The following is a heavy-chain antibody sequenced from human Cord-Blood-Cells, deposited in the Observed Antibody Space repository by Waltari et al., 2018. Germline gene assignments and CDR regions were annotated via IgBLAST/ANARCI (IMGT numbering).Heavy chain of an antibody. D-gene: IGHD6-13*01. CDR1: GGSFSGSY. Sequence: QVQLQQWGAGLLKPSETLSLTCAVYGGSFSGSYWSWIRQPPGKGLEWIGEINHSGSTNYNPSLKSRVTISVDTSKNQFSLKLSSVTAADTAVYYCASPYSSHDAFDIWGQGTMVTVSS. CDR3: ASPYSSHDAFDI. J-gene: IGHJ3*02. V-gene: IGHV4-34*01. CDR2: INHSGST.